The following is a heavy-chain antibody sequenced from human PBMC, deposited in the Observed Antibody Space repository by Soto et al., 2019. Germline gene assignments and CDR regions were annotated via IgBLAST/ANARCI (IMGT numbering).Heavy chain of an antibody. CDR3: ARIDGYNCDY. D-gene: IGHD5-12*01. J-gene: IGHJ4*02. Sequence: QVTLKESGPVLVKPTETLTLTCTVSGFSLSNPRMGVSWIRQPPGKALEWLAHIFSNDEKSYSSSLKTRLTISKETSKSQVVLSMTNMDPVDTATYYCARIDGYNCDYWGQGTLVTVSS. V-gene: IGHV2-26*01. CDR1: GFSLSNPRMG. CDR2: IFSNDEK.